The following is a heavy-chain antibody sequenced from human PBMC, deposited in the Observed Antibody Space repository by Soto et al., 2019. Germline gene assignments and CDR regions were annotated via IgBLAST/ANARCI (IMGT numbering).Heavy chain of an antibody. V-gene: IGHV3-74*01. D-gene: IGHD3-16*01. CDR1: GFTFSNYW. J-gene: IGHJ5*02. Sequence: EVQLMESGGGLVQPVGSLRLSCVASGFTFSNYWMHWVRQAPGKGLVWVSRINSDGSTRSYAESVKGRFTISRDNVKNTLYLQMNSLRAEDTAVYYCVTSGGFDHWGQGTLVTVSS. CDR3: VTSGGFDH. CDR2: INSDGSTR.